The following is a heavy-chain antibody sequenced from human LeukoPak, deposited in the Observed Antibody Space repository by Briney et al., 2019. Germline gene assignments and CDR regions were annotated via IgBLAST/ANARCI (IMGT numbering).Heavy chain of an antibody. D-gene: IGHD3-22*01. CDR2: IYYSGST. CDR1: GGSISSYY. Sequence: SETLPLTCTVSGGSISSYYWSWIRQPPGKGLEWIGYIYYSGSTNYNPSLKSRVTISVDTSKNQFSLKLSSVTAADTAVHYCANLKEYYYDSSGYHNWFDPWGQGTLVTVSS. J-gene: IGHJ5*02. CDR3: ANLKEYYYDSSGYHNWFDP. V-gene: IGHV4-59*08.